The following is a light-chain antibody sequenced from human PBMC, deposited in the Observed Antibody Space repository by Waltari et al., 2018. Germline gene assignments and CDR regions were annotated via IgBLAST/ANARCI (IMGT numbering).Light chain of an antibody. V-gene: IGLV2-18*02. J-gene: IGLJ1*01. CDR2: EIT. CDR3: SSYSSSITYL. Sequence: WYEQSPGRAPKRMNYEITKLPSGVPDRFSGSKSGDTASLIISGLQAEDEADDNCSSYSSSITYLFGTETKVSVL.